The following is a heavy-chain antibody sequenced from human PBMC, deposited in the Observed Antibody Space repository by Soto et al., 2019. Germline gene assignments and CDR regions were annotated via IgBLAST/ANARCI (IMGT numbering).Heavy chain of an antibody. CDR2: ISPYSGNT. V-gene: IGHV1-18*01. CDR3: AMGDNYATPTPPDV. CDR1: GYIFVNYG. Sequence: QVQLVQSGDEVRKPGSSVKVSCKASGYIFVNYGIAWVRQAPGQGLEWMGWISPYSGNTHYASKVQGRPTMTTDTSTSTASMNLASLTSDDPAVYYWAMGDNYATPTPPDVWGQGTTVTVSS. D-gene: IGHD3-16*01. J-gene: IGHJ6*02.